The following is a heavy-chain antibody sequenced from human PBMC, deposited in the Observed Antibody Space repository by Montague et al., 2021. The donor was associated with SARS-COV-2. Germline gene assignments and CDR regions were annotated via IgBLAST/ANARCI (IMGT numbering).Heavy chain of an antibody. D-gene: IGHD2-15*01. CDR1: GGSISSFY. CDR3: ARHYSATLPAVY. J-gene: IGHJ4*02. CDR2: ISDSGST. Sequence: SETLSLTCIVSGGSISSFYWSWFRQPPGKGLEWIGYISDSGSTNYNPSLTSRVTMSVDTSKNQFSLKVNSVTAADTAVYYCARHYSATLPAVYWSQGTLVTVSS. V-gene: IGHV4-59*08.